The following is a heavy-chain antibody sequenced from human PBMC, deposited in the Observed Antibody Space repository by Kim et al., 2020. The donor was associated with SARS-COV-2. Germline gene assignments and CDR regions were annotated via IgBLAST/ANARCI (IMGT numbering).Heavy chain of an antibody. CDR2: MNPNSGNT. V-gene: IGHV1-8*01. J-gene: IGHJ6*02. CDR3: ARGGRWLQSKASYYYYYYGMDV. D-gene: IGHD5-12*01. CDR1: GYTFTSYD. Sequence: ASVKVSCKASGYTFTSYDINWVRQATGQGLEWMGWMNPNSGNTGYAQKFQGRVTMTRNTSISTAYMELSSLRSEDTAVYYCARGGRWLQSKASYYYYYYGMDVWGQGTTVTVSS.